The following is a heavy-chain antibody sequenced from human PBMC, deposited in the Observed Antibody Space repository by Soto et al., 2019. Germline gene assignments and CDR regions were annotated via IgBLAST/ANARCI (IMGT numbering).Heavy chain of an antibody. CDR3: ARSLAHYDYVWGSYRSDY. D-gene: IGHD3-16*02. CDR2: IIPIFGTA. J-gene: IGHJ4*02. V-gene: IGHV1-69*12. Sequence: QVQLVQSGAEVKKPGSSVKVSCKPSGGTFSSYAISWVRQAPGQGLEWMGGIIPIFGTANYAQKFQGRVTITADESTSTAYMELSSLRSEDTAVYYCARSLAHYDYVWGSYRSDYWGQGTLVTVSS. CDR1: GGTFSSYA.